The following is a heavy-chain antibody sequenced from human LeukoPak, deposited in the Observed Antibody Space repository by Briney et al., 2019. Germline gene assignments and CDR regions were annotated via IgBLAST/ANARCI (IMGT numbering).Heavy chain of an antibody. J-gene: IGHJ6*04. Sequence: GGSLRLSCVASGFTFSSRDWMTWVRQAPGKGLEWVANIKQDGSEKNYVDSVKGRFTISRDNAKNSVDLQMNSLRVEDTAVYYCAELGITMIGGVWGKGTTVTISS. V-gene: IGHV3-7*01. CDR2: IKQDGSEK. CDR1: GFTFSSRDW. CDR3: AELGITMIGGV. D-gene: IGHD3-10*02.